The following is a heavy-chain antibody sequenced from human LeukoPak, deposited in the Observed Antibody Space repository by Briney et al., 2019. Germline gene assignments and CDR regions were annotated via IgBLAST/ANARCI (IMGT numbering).Heavy chain of an antibody. J-gene: IGHJ4*02. Sequence: PSETLSLTCTVSGGSISSSTYYWGWIRQPPGEGLEWIGSIYYSGSTYYNPSLKSRVTISVDTSKNQFSLKLSSVTAADTAVYYCARQSPLLWFGENYYFDYWGQGALVTVSS. V-gene: IGHV4-39*01. D-gene: IGHD3-10*01. CDR2: IYYSGST. CDR1: GGSISSSTYY. CDR3: ARQSPLLWFGENYYFDY.